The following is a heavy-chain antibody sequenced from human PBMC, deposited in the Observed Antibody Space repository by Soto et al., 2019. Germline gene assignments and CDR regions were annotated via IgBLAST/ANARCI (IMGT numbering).Heavy chain of an antibody. CDR1: GGTFSSYT. Sequence: GASVKVSCKASGGTFSSYTISWVRQAPGQGLEWMGRIIPILGIANYAQKFQGRVTITADKSTSTAYMELSSLRSEDTAVYYCARDITPRTPTARSSENYWGQGTLVTVSS. J-gene: IGHJ4*02. CDR2: IIPILGIA. V-gene: IGHV1-69*04. CDR3: ARDITPRTPTARSSENY. D-gene: IGHD6-19*01.